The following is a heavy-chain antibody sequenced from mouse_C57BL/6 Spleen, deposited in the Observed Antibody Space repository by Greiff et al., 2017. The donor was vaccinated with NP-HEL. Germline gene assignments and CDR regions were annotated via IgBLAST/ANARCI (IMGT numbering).Heavy chain of an antibody. CDR3: ARGYYL. CDR2: ISYDGSN. V-gene: IGHV3-6*01. D-gene: IGHD1-1*02. CDR1: GYSITSGYY. J-gene: IGHJ2*01. Sequence: DVKLQESGPGLVKPSQSLSLTCSVTGYSITSGYYWNWIRQFPGNKLEWMGYISYDGSNNYNPSLKNRISITRDTSKNQFFLKLNSVTTEDTATYYCARGYYLWGQGTTLTVSA.